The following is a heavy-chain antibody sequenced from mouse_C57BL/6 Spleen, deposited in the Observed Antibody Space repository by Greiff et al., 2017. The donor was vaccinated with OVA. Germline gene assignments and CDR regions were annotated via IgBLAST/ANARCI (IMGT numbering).Heavy chain of an antibody. V-gene: IGHV1-18*01. CDR1: GYTFTDYN. CDR2: INPNNGGT. J-gene: IGHJ4*01. CDR3: ARDSYDGAMDY. Sequence: EVQLQQSGPELVKPGASVKIPCKASGYTFTDYNMDWVKQSHGKSLEWIGEINPNNGGTIYNQKFKGKATLTVDKSSSTAYMELRSLTSEDTAVYYCARDSYDGAMDYWGQGTSVTVSS. D-gene: IGHD2-3*01.